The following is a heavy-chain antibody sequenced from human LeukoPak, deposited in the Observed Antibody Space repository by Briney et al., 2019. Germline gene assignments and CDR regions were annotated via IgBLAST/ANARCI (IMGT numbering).Heavy chain of an antibody. J-gene: IGHJ6*03. CDR2: ISYDGSNK. Sequence: PGRSLRLSCAASGFTFSSYAMHWVRQAPGKGLEWVAVISYDGSNKYYADSVKGRFTISRDNSKNTLYLQMNSLRAEDTAVYYCARDKSRDDFRSGYYYYYYMDVWGKGTTVTVSS. CDR1: GFTFSSYA. D-gene: IGHD3-3*01. CDR3: ARDKSRDDFRSGYYYYYYMDV. V-gene: IGHV3-30*04.